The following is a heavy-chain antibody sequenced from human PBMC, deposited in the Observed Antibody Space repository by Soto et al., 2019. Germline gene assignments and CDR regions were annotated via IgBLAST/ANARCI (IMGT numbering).Heavy chain of an antibody. CDR2: IIPILGIA. J-gene: IGHJ4*02. CDR3: ASGDYEHYFDY. Sequence: SVKVSFKASGGTFSSYTISWVRQAPGQGLEWMGRIIPILGIANYAQKFQGRVTITADKSTSAAYMELSSLRSADTAVYYCASGDYEHYFDYWGQGTLVTVSS. CDR1: GGTFSSYT. V-gene: IGHV1-69*02. D-gene: IGHD4-17*01.